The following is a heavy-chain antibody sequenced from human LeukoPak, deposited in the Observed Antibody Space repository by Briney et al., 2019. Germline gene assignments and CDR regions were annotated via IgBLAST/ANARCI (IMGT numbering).Heavy chain of an antibody. CDR3: AGGTSCSC. J-gene: IGHJ4*02. CDR1: GFTFSSYA. V-gene: IGHV3-23*01. D-gene: IGHD2-2*01. CDR2: ISGSGGST. Sequence: TGGSLRLSCAASGFTFSSYAMSWVRQAPGKGLEWVSAISGSGGSTYYADSVKGRFTISRDNAKNSLYLQMSSLRAEDTAVYYCAGGTSCSCWGQGTLGTVSA.